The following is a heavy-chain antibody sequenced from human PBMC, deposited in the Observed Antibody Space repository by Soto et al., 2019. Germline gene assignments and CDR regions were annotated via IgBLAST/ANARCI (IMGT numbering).Heavy chain of an antibody. CDR2: IIPIFGTA. CDR3: ARDNKPNYYDSSGYSWFDP. V-gene: IGHV1-69*13. CDR1: GGTFSSYA. Sequence: SGKVSCKASGGTFSSYAISWVRQAPGQGLEWMGGIIPIFGTANYAQKFQGRVTITADESTSTAYMELSSLRSEDTAVYYCARDNKPNYYDSSGYSWFDPWGQGTLVTVSS. D-gene: IGHD3-22*01. J-gene: IGHJ5*02.